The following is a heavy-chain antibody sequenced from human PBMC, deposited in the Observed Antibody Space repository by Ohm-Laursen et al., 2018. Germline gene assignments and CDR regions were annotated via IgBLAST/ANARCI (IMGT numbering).Heavy chain of an antibody. D-gene: IGHD1-26*01. V-gene: IGHV4-4*07. CDR3: ARGGGSYYVWYFDL. Sequence: SDTLPLTCTVSGGSISSYYWSWIRQPAGKGLEWIGRIYTSGSTNYNPSLKSRVTMSVDTSKNQFSLKLSSVTAADTAAYYCARGGGSYYVWYFDLWGRGTLVTVSS. CDR1: GGSISSYY. CDR2: IYTSGST. J-gene: IGHJ2*01.